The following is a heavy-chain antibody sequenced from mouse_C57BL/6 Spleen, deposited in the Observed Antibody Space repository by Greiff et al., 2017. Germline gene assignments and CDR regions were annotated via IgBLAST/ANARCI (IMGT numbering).Heavy chain of an antibody. Sequence: EVQLQQSGPELVKPGASVKIPCKASGYTFTDYNMDWVKQSHGKSLEWIGDINPNNGGTIYNQKLKGKATLSVDNSTSTAYMELRSLTSDDTAVYYCARGGTWAMDYWGQGTSVTVSS. CDR2: INPNNGGT. D-gene: IGHD3-3*01. V-gene: IGHV1-18*01. CDR3: ARGGTWAMDY. J-gene: IGHJ4*01. CDR1: GYTFTDYN.